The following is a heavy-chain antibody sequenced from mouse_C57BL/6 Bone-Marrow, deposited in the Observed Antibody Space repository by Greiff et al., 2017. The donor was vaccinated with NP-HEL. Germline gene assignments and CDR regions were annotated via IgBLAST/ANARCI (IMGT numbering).Heavy chain of an antibody. V-gene: IGHV1-81*01. J-gene: IGHJ4*01. CDR3: ARKNLLLREAMDY. CDR2: IYPRSGNT. D-gene: IGHD1-1*01. CDR1: GYTFTSYG. Sequence: VKLMESGAELARPGASVKLSCKASGYTFTSYGISWVKQRTGQGLEWIGEIYPRSGNTYYNEKFKGKATLTADKSSSTAYMELRSLTSEDSAVYFCARKNLLLREAMDYWGQGTSVTVSS.